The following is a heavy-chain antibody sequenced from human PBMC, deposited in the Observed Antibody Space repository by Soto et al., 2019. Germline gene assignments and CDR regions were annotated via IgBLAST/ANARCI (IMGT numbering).Heavy chain of an antibody. J-gene: IGHJ5*02. CDR3: AKKSSFPEYNRFDL. D-gene: IGHD1-1*01. V-gene: IGHV1-18*01. Sequence: ASVKVSCKASGYTFTSYGISWVRQAPGQGLEWMGWISAYNGNTNYAQKLQGRVTMTTDTSTSTAYMDLRSLRSDDTAVYYCAKKSSFPEYNRFDLSRQGTLVTVSS. CDR1: GYTFTSYG. CDR2: ISAYNGNT.